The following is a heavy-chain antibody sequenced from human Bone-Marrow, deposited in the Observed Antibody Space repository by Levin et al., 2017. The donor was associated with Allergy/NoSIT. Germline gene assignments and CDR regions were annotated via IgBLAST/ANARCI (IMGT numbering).Heavy chain of an antibody. CDR3: ARYPISEGTYYFDY. CDR2: IYYMGTT. V-gene: IGHV4-30-4*08. D-gene: IGHD3-3*01. J-gene: IGHJ4*02. Sequence: PSETLSLTCTVSGGSISSGYYYWSWIRQPPGKGLEWVGYIYYMGTTYYNPSLKSRVTISVETSKNQFSLNLTSVTAADTAVYYCARYPISEGTYYFDYWGQGSLVTVSS. CDR1: GGSISSGYYY.